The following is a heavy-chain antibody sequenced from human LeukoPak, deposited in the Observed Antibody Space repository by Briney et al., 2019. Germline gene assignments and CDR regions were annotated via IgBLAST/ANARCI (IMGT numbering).Heavy chain of an antibody. J-gene: IGHJ4*02. Sequence: GGSLRLSCAASGFTFSSYAMHWVRQAPGKGLEWVAVISYDGSNKYYADSVKGRFTISRDNSKNTLYLQMNSLRAEDTAVYYCARDHGGIEVTHFDYWGQGTLVTVSS. CDR3: ARDHGGIEVTHFDY. V-gene: IGHV3-30-3*01. CDR2: ISYDGSNK. D-gene: IGHD3-22*01. CDR1: GFTFSSYA.